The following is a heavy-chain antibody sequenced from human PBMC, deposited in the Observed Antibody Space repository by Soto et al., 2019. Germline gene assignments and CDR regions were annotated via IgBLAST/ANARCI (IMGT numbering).Heavy chain of an antibody. CDR3: ARLGYYYDSSGYQYYYYGMDV. D-gene: IGHD3-22*01. J-gene: IGHJ6*02. CDR1: GYSFTSYW. CDR2: IDPSDSYT. Sequence: GESLKISCKGSGYSFTSYWISWVRQMPGKGLEWMGRIDPSDSYTNYSPSFQGHVTISADKSISTAYLQWSGLKASDTAMYYCARLGYYYDSSGYQYYYYGMDVWGQGTTVTVSS. V-gene: IGHV5-10-1*01.